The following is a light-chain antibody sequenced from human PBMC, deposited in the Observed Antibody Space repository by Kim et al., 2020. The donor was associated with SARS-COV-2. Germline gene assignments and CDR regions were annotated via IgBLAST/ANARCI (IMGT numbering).Light chain of an antibody. Sequence: AIRMTQSPSSFSASTGDRVTITCRASQGISSYLAWYQQKPGKAPKLLIYAASTLQSGVPSRFSGSGSGTDFTLTISCLQSVDFATYYCQQYYSYPLTFGQGNKV. V-gene: IGKV1-8*01. CDR1: QGISSY. CDR2: AAS. J-gene: IGKJ1*01. CDR3: QQYYSYPLT.